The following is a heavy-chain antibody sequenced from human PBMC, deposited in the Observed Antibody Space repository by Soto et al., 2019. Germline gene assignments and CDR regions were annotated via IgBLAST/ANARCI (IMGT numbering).Heavy chain of an antibody. J-gene: IGHJ5*02. D-gene: IGHD3-10*01. V-gene: IGHV3-23*01. CDR2: VSGSGSGSGDFT. CDR1: GFTFSFYA. Sequence: EVQLLESGGGLVQSGGSLRLSCAASGFTFSFYAMTWVRQAPGKGLEWVSAVSGSGSGSGDFTYYADSVKGRFTISRDNSKNTLYLQMNSLRAEDTAIYYCAEISRGFGSGSSFGHCAQGTLVTVSS. CDR3: AEISRGFGSGSSFGH.